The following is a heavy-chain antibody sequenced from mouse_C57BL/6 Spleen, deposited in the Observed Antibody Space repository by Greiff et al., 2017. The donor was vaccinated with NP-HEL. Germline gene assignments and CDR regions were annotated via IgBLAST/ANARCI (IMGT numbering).Heavy chain of an antibody. D-gene: IGHD2-3*01. V-gene: IGHV6-3*01. CDR3: TYDGYYSAWFAY. CDR1: GFTFSNYW. CDR2: IRLKSDNYAT. J-gene: IGHJ3*01. Sequence: EVKLVESGGGLVQPGGSMKLSCVASGFTFSNYWMNWVRQSPEKGLEWVAQIRLKSDNYATHYAESVKGRFTISRDDSKSSVYLQMNNLRAEDTGIYYCTYDGYYSAWFAYWGQGTLVTVSA.